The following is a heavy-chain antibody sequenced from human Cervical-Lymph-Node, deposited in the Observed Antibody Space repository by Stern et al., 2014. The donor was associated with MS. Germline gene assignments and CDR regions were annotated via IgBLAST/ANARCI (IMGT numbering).Heavy chain of an antibody. J-gene: IGHJ6*02. CDR1: GFTFSSYA. CDR2: ISYDGNN. Sequence: QLVESGGGVVLPGRSLRLSCTASGFTFSSYAMHWVRQAPGKGLEWVAVISYDGNNNYAASVKGRFIISRDNSKNTLYLQMNSLSAEDTAVYYCARSFDPGFYSYFGMNVWGQGTTVTVAS. CDR3: ARSFDPGFYSYFGMNV. V-gene: IGHV3-30-3*01. D-gene: IGHD3-9*01.